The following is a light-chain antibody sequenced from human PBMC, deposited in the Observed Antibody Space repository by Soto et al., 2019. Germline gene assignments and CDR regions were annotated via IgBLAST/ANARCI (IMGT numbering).Light chain of an antibody. V-gene: IGKV3-20*01. J-gene: IGKJ2*01. CDR2: GAS. CDR1: QSVSSRY. Sequence: EIVLTQSPGTLSLSPGERATLSCWASQSVSSRYLAWYQQKPGQAPRLLIYGASTRATGIPDRFSGSGSGTDFTLTISRLEPEDFAVYYCQLYGTSPPLYTFGQGTRLEIK. CDR3: QLYGTSPPLYT.